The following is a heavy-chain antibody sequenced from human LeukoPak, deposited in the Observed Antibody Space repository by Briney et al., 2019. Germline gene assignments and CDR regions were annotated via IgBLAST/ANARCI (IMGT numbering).Heavy chain of an antibody. CDR1: GFTFSTFA. J-gene: IGHJ4*02. V-gene: IGHV3-23*01. CDR3: ARSALEGGNVIDY. Sequence: GGSLRLSCAASGFTFSTFAMSWVRQTPGKGLEWVSAISGSGGSTYYADSVKGRFTISRDNSKNTLYLQMNSLRAEDTAVYYCARSALEGGNVIDYWGQGTLVTVSS. D-gene: IGHD4-23*01. CDR2: ISGSGGST.